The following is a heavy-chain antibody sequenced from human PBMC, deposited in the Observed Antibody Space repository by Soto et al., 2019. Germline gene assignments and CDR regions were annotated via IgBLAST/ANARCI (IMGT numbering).Heavy chain of an antibody. D-gene: IGHD3-9*01. J-gene: IGHJ5*02. CDR3: AGGIHIGRYFDWLDWFDP. CDR1: GGTFSSYA. V-gene: IGHV1-69*13. CDR2: IIPIFGTA. Sequence: SVKVSCKASGGTFSSYAISWVRQAPGQGLEWMVGIIPIFGTANYAQKFQGRVTITADESTSTAYMELSSLRSEDQAVYYSAGGIHIGRYFDWLDWFDPWGQGTLVTVSS.